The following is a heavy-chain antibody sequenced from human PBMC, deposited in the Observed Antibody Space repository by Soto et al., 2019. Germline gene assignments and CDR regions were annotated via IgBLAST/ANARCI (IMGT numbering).Heavy chain of an antibody. D-gene: IGHD3-10*01. V-gene: IGHV5-51*01. CDR3: AGAIFGERYYYYGMDV. J-gene: IGHJ6*02. CDR1: GYSFTSYW. CDR2: TYPGDSDT. Sequence: LVPALKISCMGCGYSFTSYWIGCVRQMPGEGLEWMGITYPGDSDTRYSPSFQGQVTISADKSISTAYLQWSNQKTSDTPMYYRAGAIFGERYYYYGMDVWRQRTTVA.